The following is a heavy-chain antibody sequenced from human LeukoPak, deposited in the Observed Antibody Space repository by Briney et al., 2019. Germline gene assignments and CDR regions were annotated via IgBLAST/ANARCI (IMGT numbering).Heavy chain of an antibody. D-gene: IGHD3-22*01. CDR1: GFTFSSYA. CDR3: AKDHRYYDSSGYYGLDY. V-gene: IGHV3-23*01. CDR2: ISGSGGST. J-gene: IGHJ4*02. Sequence: GGSLRLSCAASGFTFSSYAMTWVRQAPGKGLEWVSAISGSGGSTYYADSVRGRFTISRDNSKNTLYLQMNSLRAEDTAIYYCAKDHRYYDSSGYYGLDYWGQGTLVTVSS.